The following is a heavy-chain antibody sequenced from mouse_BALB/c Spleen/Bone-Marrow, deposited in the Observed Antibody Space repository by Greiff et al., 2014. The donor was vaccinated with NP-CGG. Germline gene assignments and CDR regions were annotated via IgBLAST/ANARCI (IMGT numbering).Heavy chain of an antibody. CDR1: GFTFSSYG. CDR2: INSNGGST. V-gene: IGHV5-6-3*01. D-gene: IGHD2-3*01. Sequence: EVQLQQSGGGLVQPGGSLKLSCAASGFTFSSYGMSWVRQTPDKRLELVATINSNGGSTYYPDSVKGRFTISRDNAKNTLYLQMSSLKSEDTAMYYCARDGYYVFYAMDYWGRGTSVTVSS. J-gene: IGHJ4*01. CDR3: ARDGYYVFYAMDY.